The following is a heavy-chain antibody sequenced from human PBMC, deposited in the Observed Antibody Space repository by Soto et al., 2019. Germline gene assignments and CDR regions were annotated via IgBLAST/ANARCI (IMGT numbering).Heavy chain of an antibody. CDR3: ARERITMVRGGGWFDP. D-gene: IGHD3-10*01. Sequence: QVQLQESGPGLVKPSQTLSLTCTVSGGSISSGGYYWSWIRQHPGKGLEWIGYIYYSGSTYYNPSLKSRVTIAVDTSKNQFSLKLSSVTAADTAVYYCARERITMVRGGGWFDPWGQGTLVTVSS. CDR2: IYYSGST. V-gene: IGHV4-31*03. CDR1: GGSISSGGYY. J-gene: IGHJ5*02.